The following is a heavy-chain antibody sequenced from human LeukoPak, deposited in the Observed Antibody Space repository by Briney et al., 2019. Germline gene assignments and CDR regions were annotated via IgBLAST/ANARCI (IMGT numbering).Heavy chain of an antibody. CDR3: VRDHDWAFDY. J-gene: IGHJ4*02. D-gene: IGHD2-21*01. CDR1: GSTLTEHA. V-gene: IGHV3-23*01. CDR2: IIDVGGT. Sequence: GGSLRLSCAVSGSTLTEHAWSWVRQAPGEGLEWVSGIIDVGGTYYADSVKGRFTISRDNAKNSLYLQMNSLRAEDTAIYYCVRDHDWAFDYWGQGILVTVSS.